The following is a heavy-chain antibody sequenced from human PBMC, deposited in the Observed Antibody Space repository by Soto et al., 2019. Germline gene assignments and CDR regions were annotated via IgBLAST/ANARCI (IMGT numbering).Heavy chain of an antibody. V-gene: IGHV3-9*01. CDR2: ISWNSGSI. CDR1: GFTFDDYA. J-gene: IGHJ4*02. CDR3: AKGDYDFWTGWYYFDY. Sequence: EVQLVESGGGLVQPGRSLRLSCAASGFTFDDYAMHWVRQAPGKDLEWVSGISWNSGSIGYADSVKGRFTISRDNAKNSLYLQMNSLRAEDTALYYCAKGDYDFWTGWYYFDYWGQGTLVTVSS. D-gene: IGHD3-3*01.